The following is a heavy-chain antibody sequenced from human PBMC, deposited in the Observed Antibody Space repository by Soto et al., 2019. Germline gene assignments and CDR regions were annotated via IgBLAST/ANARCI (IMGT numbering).Heavy chain of an antibody. CDR1: GYTFTGYY. CDR3: ARGGLLYYFDY. D-gene: IGHD3-10*01. J-gene: IGHJ4*02. Sequence: ASVNVSCKSSGYTFTGYYIHWVRQAPGQGLEWMGWINPNSGGTNYAQKFQGWVTMTRDTSISTAHMELSRLRSDDTAVYYCARGGLLYYFDYWGQGTLVTVSS. V-gene: IGHV1-2*04. CDR2: INPNSGGT.